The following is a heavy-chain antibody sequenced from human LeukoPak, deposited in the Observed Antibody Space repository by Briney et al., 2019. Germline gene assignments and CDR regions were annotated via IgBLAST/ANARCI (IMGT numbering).Heavy chain of an antibody. J-gene: IGHJ4*02. CDR3: ARHEAQDFDY. CDR2: IYYSGTT. Sequence: PSETLSLTYTVSGGSISSSNYYWGWIRQPPGKGLEWIGSIYYSGTTYYSSSLKSRVIISVDTSKNQFSLKLSSVTATDTAVYYCARHEAQDFDYWGQGTLVTVSS. V-gene: IGHV4-39*01. CDR1: GGSISSSNYY.